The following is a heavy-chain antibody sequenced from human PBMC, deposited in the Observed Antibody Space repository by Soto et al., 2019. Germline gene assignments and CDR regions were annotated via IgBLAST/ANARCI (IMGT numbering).Heavy chain of an antibody. CDR2: ISYDGSNK. CDR1: GFTFSSYG. V-gene: IGHV3-30*18. CDR3: AKDRSSAEWLLYPIFDY. Sequence: GGSLRLSCAASGFTFSSYGMHWVRQAPGKGLEWVAVISYDGSNKYYADSVKGRFTISRDNCKNTLYLQMNSLRAEDTAVYYCAKDRSSAEWLLYPIFDYWGQGTLVTVSS. J-gene: IGHJ4*02. D-gene: IGHD3-3*01.